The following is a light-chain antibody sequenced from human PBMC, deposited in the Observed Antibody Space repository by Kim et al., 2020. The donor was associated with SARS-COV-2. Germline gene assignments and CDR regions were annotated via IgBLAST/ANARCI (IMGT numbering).Light chain of an antibody. CDR1: QDIINY. V-gene: IGKV1-33*01. CDR2: AAS. J-gene: IGKJ5*01. CDR3: QQYDSLPIT. Sequence: SSVGDRVPITCQASQDIINYLNWYQQKPGRAPKLLIYAASNLETGVPSRFSGSGSGTDFTFTISSLQPEDIATYYCQQYDSLPITFGQGTRLEIK.